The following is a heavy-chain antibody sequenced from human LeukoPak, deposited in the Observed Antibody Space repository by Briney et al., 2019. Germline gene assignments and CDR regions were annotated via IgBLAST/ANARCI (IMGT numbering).Heavy chain of an antibody. V-gene: IGHV4-59*01. D-gene: IGHD2-2*01. CDR1: GGSISSYY. J-gene: IGHJ6*02. CDR3: ARERPGLGMDV. Sequence: SETLSLTCTVSGGSISSYYWSWIRQPPGKGLEWIGYIYYSGSTNYNPSLKSRVTISVDTSKNQFSLKLSSVTAADTAVYYCARERPGLGMDVWGQGTTDTVSS. CDR2: IYYSGST.